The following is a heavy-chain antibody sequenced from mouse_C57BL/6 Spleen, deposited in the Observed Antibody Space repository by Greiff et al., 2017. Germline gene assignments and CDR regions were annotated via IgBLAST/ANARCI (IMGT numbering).Heavy chain of an antibody. J-gene: IGHJ2*01. CDR1: GYSITSGYY. D-gene: IGHD3-2*02. CDR3: AREGSSGYALGY. V-gene: IGHV3-6*01. Sequence: EVKLMESGPGLVKPSPSLSLTCSVTGYSITSGYYWNWIRQFPGNKLEWMGYISYDGSTNYNPSLKNRTAITRDTSTNQFFLKLNSVTTEDTATYYCAREGSSGYALGYWGQGTTLTVSS. CDR2: ISYDGST.